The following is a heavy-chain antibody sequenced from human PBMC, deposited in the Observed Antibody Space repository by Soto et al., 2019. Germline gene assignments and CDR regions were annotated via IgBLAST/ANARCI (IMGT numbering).Heavy chain of an antibody. CDR3: ARQIYDSDTGPNFQYYFDS. V-gene: IGHV5-10-1*01. J-gene: IGHJ4*02. CDR1: GYSVAGYW. CDR2: IDPSDSQT. Sequence: GESREISCKGSGYSVAGYWITWVRQKPGKGLEWMGRIDPSDSQTYYSPSFRGHVTISATKSITTVFLQWSSLRASDTAMYYCARQIYDSDTGPNFQYYFDSWGQGTPVPVSA. D-gene: IGHD3-22*01.